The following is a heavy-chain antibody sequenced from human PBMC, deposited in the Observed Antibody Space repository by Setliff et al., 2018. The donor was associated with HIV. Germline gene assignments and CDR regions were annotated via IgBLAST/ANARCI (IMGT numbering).Heavy chain of an antibody. V-gene: IGHV3-30*04. D-gene: IGHD6-13*01. J-gene: IGHJ6*02. CDR1: GLTFSNYA. Sequence: GGSLRLSCAGSGLTFSNYAMNWVRQAPGKGLEWLAVISNDGSDGTVFYADSVRGRFIISRDNSKNTLYLQMNSLRAEDTAVYYCALGGYGIAAAGTIYYYYGLDVRGQGTTVTVSS. CDR3: ALGGYGIAAAGTIYYYYGLDV. CDR2: ISNDGSDG.